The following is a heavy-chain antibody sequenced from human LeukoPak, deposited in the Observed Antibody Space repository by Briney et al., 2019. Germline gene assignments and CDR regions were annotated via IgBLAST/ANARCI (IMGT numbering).Heavy chain of an antibody. CDR2: IWVCGYYI. V-gene: IGHV3-21*01. D-gene: IGHD1-14*01. CDR1: GCSLSRYR. CDR3: AREFNVTGNLDY. Sequence: GCCLRLSCSPSGCSLSRYRMLLVGQAPATAREWAASIWVCGYYIGYADSVKRRFTSSSNHGNNPLYLQMSSLTVDVTAMHYWAREFNVTGNLDYWGQGTLVTVSS. J-gene: IGHJ4*02.